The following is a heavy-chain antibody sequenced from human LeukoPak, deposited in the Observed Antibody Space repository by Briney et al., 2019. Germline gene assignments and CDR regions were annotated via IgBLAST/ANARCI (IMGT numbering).Heavy chain of an antibody. CDR2: IYHSGST. Sequence: PSETLSLTCTVSGYSISSGYYWGWIRQPPGKGLEWIGSIYHSGSTYYNPSLKSRVTISVDTSKNQFSLKLSSVTAADTAVYYCARENRSSSDSTSRGSYYFDYWGQGTLVTVSS. J-gene: IGHJ4*02. CDR3: ARENRSSSDSTSRGSYYFDY. CDR1: GYSISSGYY. D-gene: IGHD1-14*01. V-gene: IGHV4-38-2*02.